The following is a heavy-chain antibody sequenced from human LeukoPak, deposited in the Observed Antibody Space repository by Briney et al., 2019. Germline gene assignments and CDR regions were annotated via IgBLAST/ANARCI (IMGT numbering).Heavy chain of an antibody. CDR3: ARDPGAYSRSPIDS. CDR2: ISTRGSTI. CDR1: GFTFSNYE. V-gene: IGHV3-48*03. J-gene: IGHJ4*02. D-gene: IGHD6-6*01. Sequence: GGSLRLPCEVSGFTFSNYEMNWVRQAPGKGLEWVSYISTRGSTIYYADSVKGRFTISRGNAKNSLYLQMNSLRAEDTAVYYCARDPGAYSRSPIDSWGQGTLVTVSS.